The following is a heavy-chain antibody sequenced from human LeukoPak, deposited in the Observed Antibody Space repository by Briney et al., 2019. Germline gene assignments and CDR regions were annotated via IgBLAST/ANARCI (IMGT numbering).Heavy chain of an antibody. V-gene: IGHV4-34*01. J-gene: IGHJ5*02. CDR1: GGSFSGYY. D-gene: IGHD2-2*01. Sequence: PSETLSLTCAVHGGSFSGYYWSGSRQTPGKGVGWVGEINHSGSTNYNPSLKSRVTISVDTSKNQFSLKLSSVTAADTAVYYCARGRGIVVGYNWFDPWGQATLVTVSS. CDR2: INHSGST. CDR3: ARGRGIVVGYNWFDP.